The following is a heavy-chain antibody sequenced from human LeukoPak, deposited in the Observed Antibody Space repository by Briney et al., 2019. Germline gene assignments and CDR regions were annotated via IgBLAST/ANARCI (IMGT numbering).Heavy chain of an antibody. CDR3: ARDSGWDQHNWFDP. V-gene: IGHV1-18*01. D-gene: IGHD1-26*01. Sequence: GASVRVSCKASGYTFSSYGISWVRQAPGQGLEWMGWISGYNGDTKYVQKLQGRVTMTTDTSTSTAYIELRSLRSDDTAIYYCARDSGWDQHNWFDPWGQGTLVTVSS. CDR1: GYTFSSYG. J-gene: IGHJ5*02. CDR2: ISGYNGDT.